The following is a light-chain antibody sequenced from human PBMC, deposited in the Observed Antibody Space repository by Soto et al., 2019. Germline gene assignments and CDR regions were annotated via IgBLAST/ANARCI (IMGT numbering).Light chain of an antibody. V-gene: IGKV3-20*01. CDR2: GAS. Sequence: ESVLTQSPGTLSLSPGERATLSCRASQSVSSSYLAWYQQKPGQAPRLLLYGASSRATGIPDRFSGSGSGTYFTITISRLEPEDFAVYYCQQYGSAPWTFGQGTKVEIK. CDR3: QQYGSAPWT. CDR1: QSVSSSY. J-gene: IGKJ1*01.